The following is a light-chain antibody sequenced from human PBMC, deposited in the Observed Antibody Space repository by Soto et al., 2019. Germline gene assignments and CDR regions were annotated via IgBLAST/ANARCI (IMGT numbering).Light chain of an antibody. Sequence: EIVLTQSPATLSLSPGERATLSCRASQSVSSTYLAWYQQKPGQAPRLLIYGVSSRATGIPDRFSGSGSGTDFTLTISRLEPEDFAVYYWQQYGSSPITFGQGTRLESK. V-gene: IGKV3-20*01. CDR1: QSVSSTY. CDR3: QQYGSSPIT. J-gene: IGKJ5*01. CDR2: GVS.